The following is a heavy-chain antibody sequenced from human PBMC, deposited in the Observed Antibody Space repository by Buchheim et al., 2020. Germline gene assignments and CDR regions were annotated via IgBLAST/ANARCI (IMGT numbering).Heavy chain of an antibody. J-gene: IGHJ6*02. Sequence: EVQLLESGGGLVQPGGSLRLSCAASGFTFSIYAMSWVRQAPGKGLEWVSAISDSGGTTYYADSVKGRFTISRDNSRNTLYLQMNSLRAEDTAVYYCAKSSDWNPYNYGMDVWGQGTT. CDR2: ISDSGGTT. CDR3: AKSSDWNPYNYGMDV. V-gene: IGHV3-23*01. CDR1: GFTFSIYA. D-gene: IGHD1-1*01.